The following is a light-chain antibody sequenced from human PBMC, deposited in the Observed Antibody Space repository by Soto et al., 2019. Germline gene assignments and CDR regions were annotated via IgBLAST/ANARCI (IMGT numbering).Light chain of an antibody. V-gene: IGKV1-39*01. CDR1: QNINSH. CDR3: QQSHITTLFT. Sequence: DLQMTQSPSSLSASLGDRVTITCRASQNINSHLNWYQQKPGKAPKVLIYAASRLQSGVPSRFRSSGSGTEFTLTISSLEPEDFATYYCQQSHITTLFTFGKGTKLEIK. CDR2: AAS. J-gene: IGKJ2*01.